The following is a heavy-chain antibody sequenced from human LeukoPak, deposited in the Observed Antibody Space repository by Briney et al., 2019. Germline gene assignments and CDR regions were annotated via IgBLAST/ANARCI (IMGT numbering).Heavy chain of an antibody. V-gene: IGHV4-39*07. J-gene: IGHJ6*03. CDR1: GGSISSSSYY. D-gene: IGHD5-18*01. CDR3: ARTTEGGYSYGYFYYYYMDV. Sequence: SETLSLTCTVSGGSISSSSYYWGWIRQPPGKGLEWIGNIYYSGSTYYNPSLKSRVTISVDTSKNQFSLKLSSVTAADTAVYYCARTTEGGYSYGYFYYYYMDVWAKGPRSPSP. CDR2: IYYSGST.